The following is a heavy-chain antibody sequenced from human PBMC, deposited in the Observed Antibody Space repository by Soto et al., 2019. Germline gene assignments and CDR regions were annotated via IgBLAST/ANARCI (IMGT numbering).Heavy chain of an antibody. D-gene: IGHD3-22*01. V-gene: IGHV3-48*01. J-gene: IGHJ3*01. CDR1: GFTFRNYG. CDR2: IGIGSSTK. CDR3: ARDQLYYNDISGRPLNAFDV. Sequence: GGSLRLSCAASGFTFRNYGMNWVRQAPGKGLEWVSYIGIGSSTKYYADSVKGRFTISRDNAKNSLYLQMNSLRAEDTAVYYCARDQLYYNDISGRPLNAFDVWGQGTTVTVSS.